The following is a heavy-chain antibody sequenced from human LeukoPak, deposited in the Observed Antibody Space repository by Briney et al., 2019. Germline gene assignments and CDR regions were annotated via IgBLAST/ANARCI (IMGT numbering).Heavy chain of an antibody. D-gene: IGHD2-2*01. CDR3: ARAPGYCSSTSCLGFDY. CDR2: INPSGSYT. J-gene: IGHJ4*02. V-gene: IGHV1-46*01. CDR1: GFTFTSYY. Sequence: ASVKVSCKASGFTFTSYYMHWVRQAPGQGLEWMGIINPSGSYTSYAQKFQGRVTMTRDTSTSTVYVELSSLRSEDTAVYYCARAPGYCSSTSCLGFDYWGQGTLVTVSS.